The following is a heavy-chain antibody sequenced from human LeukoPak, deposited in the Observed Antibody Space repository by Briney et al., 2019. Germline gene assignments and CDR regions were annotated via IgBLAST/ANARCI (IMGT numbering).Heavy chain of an antibody. J-gene: IGHJ4*02. V-gene: IGHV3-23*01. CDR2: ISGSGGST. Sequence: GGSLRLSCAASGFTFSSYAMSWVRQAPGKGLQWVSGISGSGGSTYYADSVKGRFTISRDNSKNTLYVQMNSLRAEDAAVYYCAKSRGSGLFDYWGQGTLVTVAS. CDR3: AKSRGSGLFDY. CDR1: GFTFSSYA. D-gene: IGHD3-10*01.